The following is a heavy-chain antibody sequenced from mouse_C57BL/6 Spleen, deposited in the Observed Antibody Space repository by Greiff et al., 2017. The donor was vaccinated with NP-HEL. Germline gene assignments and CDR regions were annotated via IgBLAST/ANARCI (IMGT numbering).Heavy chain of an antibody. CDR3: ARYYYGSSSYFDY. D-gene: IGHD1-1*01. CDR2: IDPSDSYT. J-gene: IGHJ2*01. Sequence: QVQLQQPGAELVRPGTSVKLSCKASGYTFTSYWMHWVKQRPGQGLEWIGVIDPSDSYTNYNQKFKGKATLTVDTSSSTAYMRLSSLTSEDSAVYYCARYYYGSSSYFDYWGQGTTLTVSS. CDR1: GYTFTSYW. V-gene: IGHV1-59*01.